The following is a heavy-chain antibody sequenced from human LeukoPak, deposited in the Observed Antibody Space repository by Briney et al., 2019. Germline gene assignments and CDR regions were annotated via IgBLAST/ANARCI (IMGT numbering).Heavy chain of an antibody. D-gene: IGHD6-13*01. J-gene: IGHJ5*02. CDR3: ARDPRRGLSYIAAASFWFDL. Sequence: GGSLRLSCAASGFTFSSYSMHWVRQAPGKGLEWVSSISSSTTYIYHADSVRGRFTISRDNAKNSLSLQMNSLRAEDTAVYYCARDPRRGLSYIAAASFWFDLWGQGTLVTVSS. CDR2: ISSSTTYI. V-gene: IGHV3-21*01. CDR1: GFTFSSYS.